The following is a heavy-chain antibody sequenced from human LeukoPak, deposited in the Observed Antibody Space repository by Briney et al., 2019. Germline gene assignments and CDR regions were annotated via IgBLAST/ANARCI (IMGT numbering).Heavy chain of an antibody. D-gene: IGHD2/OR15-2a*01. Sequence: HPGGSLRLSCAASGFPFSRYAMSWVCQTPERGLEWVSVISGSDGSRYYADSVKGRFTISRDDSRNTVYLQMNNLRAEDTAVYYCAKQVSCDTTTCYSGMPPDYWGQGTLVTVSS. V-gene: IGHV3-23*01. CDR2: ISGSDGSR. J-gene: IGHJ4*02. CDR1: GFPFSRYA. CDR3: AKQVSCDTTTCYSGMPPDY.